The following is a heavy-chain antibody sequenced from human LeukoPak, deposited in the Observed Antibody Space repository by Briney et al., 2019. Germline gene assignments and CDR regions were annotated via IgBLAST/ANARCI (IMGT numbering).Heavy chain of an antibody. Sequence: ASVTVSFTASGYTFSSYGITWVRQAPGQGLEWMAWTSGTGYNTDYTQKFQGRVSVSTDTSTSTAYMEVRSLRSEDTAIYYCARSQCPDSTSCYYFFYFDFWGQGTPVTVSS. V-gene: IGHV1-18*01. CDR1: GYTFSSYG. CDR2: TSGTGYNT. J-gene: IGHJ4*02. CDR3: ARSQCPDSTSCYYFFYFDF. D-gene: IGHD2-2*01.